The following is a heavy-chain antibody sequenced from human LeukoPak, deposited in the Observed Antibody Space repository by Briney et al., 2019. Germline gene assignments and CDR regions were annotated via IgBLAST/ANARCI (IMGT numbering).Heavy chain of an antibody. CDR3: ARDVFGDSSFGY. CDR1: GGSISSYY. J-gene: IGHJ4*02. Sequence: SETLSLTCTVSGGSISSYYWSWIRQPPGKGLEWIGYIYYSGSTNYNPSLKSRVTISVDTSKNQFSLKLSSVTAADTAVYYCARDVFGDSSFGYWGQGTLVTVSS. D-gene: IGHD3-16*01. V-gene: IGHV4-59*12. CDR2: IYYSGST.